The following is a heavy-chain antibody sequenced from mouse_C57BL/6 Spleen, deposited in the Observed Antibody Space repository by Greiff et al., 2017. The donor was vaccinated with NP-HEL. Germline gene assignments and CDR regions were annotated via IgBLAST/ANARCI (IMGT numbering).Heavy chain of an antibody. D-gene: IGHD2-10*02. V-gene: IGHV5-17*01. Sequence: EVQGVESGGGLVKPGGSLTLSCAASGFTFSDYGMHWVRQAPEKGLEWVAYISSGSSTNYYADTVKGRFTIYRDNANNTMFLQITILRTEDTAMYYCERRGYGDAMDYWGQGTSVTVSS. CDR2: ISSGSSTN. CDR1: GFTFSDYG. CDR3: ERRGYGDAMDY. J-gene: IGHJ4*01.